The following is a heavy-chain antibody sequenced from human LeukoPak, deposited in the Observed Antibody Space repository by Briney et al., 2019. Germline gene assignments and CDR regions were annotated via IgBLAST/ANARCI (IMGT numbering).Heavy chain of an antibody. CDR1: GYSISSGYY. CDR3: ARKPVVATSPGGAFDI. J-gene: IGHJ3*02. CDR2: IYHSGST. V-gene: IGHV4-38-2*02. Sequence: PSETLSLTCTVSGYSISSGYYWGWIRQPPGKGLEWIGSIYHSGSTYYTPSVKSRVTISVDTSKNQFSLKLSSVTAADTAVYYCARKPVVATSPGGAFDIWGQGTMVTVSS. D-gene: IGHD5-12*01.